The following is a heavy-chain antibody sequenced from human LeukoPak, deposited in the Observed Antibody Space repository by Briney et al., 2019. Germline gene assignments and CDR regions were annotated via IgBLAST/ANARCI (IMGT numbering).Heavy chain of an antibody. CDR3: ARVTGYMVEDYFDY. Sequence: PSQTLSLTCTVSGGSISSGSYYWSWIRQPAGKGLEWIGRIYTSGSTNYNPSLKSRVTISVDTSKNQFSLKLRSVTAADTAVYYCARVTGYMVEDYFDYWGQGTLVTVSS. CDR2: IYTSGST. V-gene: IGHV4-61*02. J-gene: IGHJ4*02. CDR1: GGSISSGSYY. D-gene: IGHD6-13*01.